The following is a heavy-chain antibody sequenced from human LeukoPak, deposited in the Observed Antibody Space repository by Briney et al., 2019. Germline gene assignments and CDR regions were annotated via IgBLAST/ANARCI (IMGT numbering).Heavy chain of an antibody. CDR3: ATAPDDSSGYYSFDY. D-gene: IGHD3-22*01. CDR2: FDPEDGET. J-gene: IGHJ4*02. Sequence: ASVKVSCKVSGYTLTELSMHWVRQAPGKGLEWMGGFDPEDGETIYAQKFQGRVTMTEGTSTDTAYMELSSLRSEDTAVYYCATAPDDSSGYYSFDYWGQGTLVTVSS. CDR1: GYTLTELS. V-gene: IGHV1-24*01.